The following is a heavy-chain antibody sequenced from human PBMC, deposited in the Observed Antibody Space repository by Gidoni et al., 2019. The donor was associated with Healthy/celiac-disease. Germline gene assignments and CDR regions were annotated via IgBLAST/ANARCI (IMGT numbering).Heavy chain of an antibody. D-gene: IGHD2-15*01. J-gene: IGHJ4*02. CDR1: GFTFSSYS. Sequence: EVQLVESGGGLVKPGGSRRLACAASGFTFSSYSMNWVRQAPGKGLEWVSSISSSSSYIYYADSVKGRFTISRDNAKNSLYLQMNSLRAEDTAVYYCARDGDIVVVVAAIFDYWGQGTLVTVSS. V-gene: IGHV3-21*01. CDR2: ISSSSSYI. CDR3: ARDGDIVVVVAAIFDY.